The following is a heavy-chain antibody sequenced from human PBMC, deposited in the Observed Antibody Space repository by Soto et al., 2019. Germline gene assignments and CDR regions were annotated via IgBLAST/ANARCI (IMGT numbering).Heavy chain of an antibody. J-gene: IGHJ6*02. CDR3: ARGPGYSYGYAPKIYCYYGMDV. D-gene: IGHD5-18*01. V-gene: IGHV1-8*01. Sequence: QVQLVQSGAEVKKPGASVKVSCTASGYTFTSYDINWVRQATGQGLEWMGWMNPNSGNTGYEQKFQGRVTMTRNTSISTAYMELSSLRSEDTAVYYCARGPGYSYGYAPKIYCYYGMDVWGQGTTVTVSS. CDR2: MNPNSGNT. CDR1: GYTFTSYD.